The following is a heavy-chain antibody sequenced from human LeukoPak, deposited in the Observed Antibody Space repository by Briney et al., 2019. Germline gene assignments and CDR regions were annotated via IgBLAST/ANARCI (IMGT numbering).Heavy chain of an antibody. CDR3: ARWGSGWYYFDY. CDR1: GFTFGDYG. Sequence: GRSLRLSCTASGFTFGDYGMSWVRQAPGKGLEWVSVIYSGGSTYYADSVKGRFTISRDNSKNTLYLQMNSLRAEDTAVYYCARWGSGWYYFDYWGQGTLVTVSS. CDR2: IYSGGST. V-gene: IGHV3-66*01. J-gene: IGHJ4*02. D-gene: IGHD6-19*01.